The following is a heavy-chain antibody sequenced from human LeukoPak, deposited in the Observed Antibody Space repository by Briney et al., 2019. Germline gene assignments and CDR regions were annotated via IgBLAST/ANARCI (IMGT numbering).Heavy chain of an antibody. CDR2: INSDGSST. D-gene: IGHD1-26*01. J-gene: IGHJ5*02. V-gene: IGHV3-74*01. Sequence: PGGSLRLSCAASGFTFSSYWMHWVRQAPGKGLVWVSRINSDGSSTSYADSVKGRFTISRDNSKNTLYLQTNSLRAEDTAVYYCAKDYEPLVGVHRWGDWFDPWGQGTLVTVSS. CDR3: AKDYEPLVGVHRWGDWFDP. CDR1: GFTFSSYW.